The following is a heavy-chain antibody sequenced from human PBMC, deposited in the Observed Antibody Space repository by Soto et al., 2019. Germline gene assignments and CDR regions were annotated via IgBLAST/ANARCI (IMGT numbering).Heavy chain of an antibody. CDR3: VRTAREGAVAPHWFDR. V-gene: IGHV4-30-4*01. CDR2: VYYTGST. D-gene: IGHD2-21*02. Sequence: LSLTCTVSGASIRSTDYYWSWIRQAPGKGLEWIGYVYYTGSTYYNPSLMSRLTISVDTSKNQFSLKLTSVTAAEAAVYYCVRTAREGAVAPHWFDRWGQGTQVTVSS. J-gene: IGHJ5*02. CDR1: GASIRSTDYY.